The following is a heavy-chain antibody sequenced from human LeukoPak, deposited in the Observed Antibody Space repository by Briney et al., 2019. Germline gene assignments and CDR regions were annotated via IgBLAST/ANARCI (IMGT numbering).Heavy chain of an antibody. D-gene: IGHD3-10*01. CDR1: GYTLTELS. V-gene: IGHV1-24*01. CDR3: ATDTRLRLLWFGELLHGMDV. Sequence: ASVKVSCKVSGYTLTELSMHWVRQARGKGLEWMGGFDPEDGETIYAQKFQGRVTMTEDTSTDTAYMELSSLRSEDTAVYYCATDTRLRLLWFGELLHGMDVWGQGTTVTVSS. CDR2: FDPEDGET. J-gene: IGHJ6*02.